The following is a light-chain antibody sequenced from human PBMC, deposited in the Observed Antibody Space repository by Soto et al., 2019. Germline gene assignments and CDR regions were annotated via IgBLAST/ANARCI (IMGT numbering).Light chain of an antibody. CDR1: PGAVTSGHY. CDR2: DTY. V-gene: IGLV7-46*01. Sequence: QTVVTQEPSLTVSPGGTVTLTCASSPGAVTSGHYCYWFQQKPGQAPRTLIYDTYNKLSWTPARFSGSLLGDKAALTLSGAQPEDEADYYCLLSYSGARPLIFGGGTKLTVL. J-gene: IGLJ2*01. CDR3: LLSYSGARPLI.